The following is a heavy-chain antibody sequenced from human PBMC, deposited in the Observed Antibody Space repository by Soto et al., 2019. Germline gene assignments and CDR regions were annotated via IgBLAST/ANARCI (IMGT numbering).Heavy chain of an antibody. V-gene: IGHV3-23*01. Sequence: PGGSLILSCAASGFTFSNSAMPWVRQAPGQGLEWVSGISGGGGSTYYADSVKGRFTVSRDNSKSTLYLQMNSLRVEDTAVYYCAKNPEYSVYDGTYFDSWGQGTLVTVSS. J-gene: IGHJ4*02. CDR3: AKNPEYSVYDGTYFDS. CDR1: GFTFSNSA. CDR2: ISGGGGST. D-gene: IGHD5-12*01.